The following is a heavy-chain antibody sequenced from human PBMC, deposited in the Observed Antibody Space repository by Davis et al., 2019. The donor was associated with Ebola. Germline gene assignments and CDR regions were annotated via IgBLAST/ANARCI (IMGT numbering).Heavy chain of an antibody. J-gene: IGHJ4*02. CDR2: INAGNGNT. V-gene: IGHV1-3*01. D-gene: IGHD6-19*01. CDR1: GYTFTSYA. CDR3: ARDTVYSSGWYW. Sequence: ASVKVSCKASGYTFTSYAMNWVRQAPGQRLEWMGWINAGNGNTKYSQKFQGRVTITRDTSASTAYMELSSLRSEDTAVYYCARDTVYSSGWYWWGQGTLVTVSS.